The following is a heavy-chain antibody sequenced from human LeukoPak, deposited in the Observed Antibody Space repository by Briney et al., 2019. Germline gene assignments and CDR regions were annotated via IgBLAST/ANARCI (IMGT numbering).Heavy chain of an antibody. CDR2: ISGSGVTT. V-gene: IGHV3-23*01. Sequence: GGSLRLSCAASGFSFNNHAMSWVRQAPGMGLEWVSTISGSGVTTYYSDSVRGRFTISRDNSKNTLYMQLNSLRPEDMALYYCAKSPRQIQLDYFDYWGQGTLVTVSS. J-gene: IGHJ4*02. CDR1: GFSFNNHA. D-gene: IGHD1-1*01. CDR3: AKSPRQIQLDYFDY.